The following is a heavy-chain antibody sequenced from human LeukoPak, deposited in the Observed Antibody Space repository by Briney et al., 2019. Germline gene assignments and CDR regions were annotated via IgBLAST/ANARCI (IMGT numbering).Heavy chain of an antibody. CDR2: INPSGGST. Sequence: ASVKVSCKASGYTFTSYYMHWVRQAPGQGLEWMGIINPSGGSTSYAQKFQGRVTMTRDTSTSTVYMELSSLRSEDTAVYYCARDPPLVGATTGYFDYWGQGTLVTDSS. CDR3: ARDPPLVGATTGYFDY. D-gene: IGHD1-26*01. CDR1: GYTFTSYY. V-gene: IGHV1-46*01. J-gene: IGHJ4*02.